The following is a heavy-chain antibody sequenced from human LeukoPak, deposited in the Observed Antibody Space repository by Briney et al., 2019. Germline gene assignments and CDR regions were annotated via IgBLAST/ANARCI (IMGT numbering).Heavy chain of an antibody. D-gene: IGHD5-18*01. V-gene: IGHV3-7*01. CDR2: LHADGVEQ. CDR1: GFSLSGYW. J-gene: IGHJ4*02. Sequence: GGSPRLSCAASGFSLSGYWMTWVRQAPGKGLEWVARLHADGVEQNYVDSVTGRFTMSRDNAKNSLDLQMNSLRVEDTAVYYCARGGYSFDYLGQGTLVVVST. CDR3: ARGGYSFDY.